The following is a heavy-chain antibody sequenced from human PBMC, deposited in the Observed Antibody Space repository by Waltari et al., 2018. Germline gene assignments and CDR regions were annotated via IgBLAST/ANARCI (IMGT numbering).Heavy chain of an antibody. D-gene: IGHD3-3*01. CDR3: ARGDYDFWSGYGGNNWFDP. CDR1: GGSISSYY. V-gene: IGHV4-59*01. Sequence: QVQLQESGPGLVKPSETLSLTCTVSGGSISSYYWSWIRQPPGQGLEWIGDISYSGSTNYNPSLKSRVTISVDTSKNQFSLKLSSVTAADTAVYYCARGDYDFWSGYGGNNWFDPWGQGTLVTVSS. CDR2: ISYSGST. J-gene: IGHJ5*02.